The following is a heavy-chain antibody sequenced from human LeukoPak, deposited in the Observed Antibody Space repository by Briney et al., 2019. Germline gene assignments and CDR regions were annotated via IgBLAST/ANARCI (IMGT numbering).Heavy chain of an antibody. D-gene: IGHD5-24*01. Sequence: GGSLRLSCVASGFTFSSYWMHWVRQAPGKGLVWVSHINSDGSSTTYADSVKGRFTISRDNAKSTLYLQMNSLRAEDTAVYYCARDGLAAITFDYWGQGILVTVSS. J-gene: IGHJ4*02. CDR1: GFTFSSYW. V-gene: IGHV3-74*01. CDR3: ARDGLAAITFDY. CDR2: INSDGSST.